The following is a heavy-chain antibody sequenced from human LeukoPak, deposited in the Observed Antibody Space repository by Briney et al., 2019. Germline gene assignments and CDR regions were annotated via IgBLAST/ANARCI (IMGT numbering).Heavy chain of an antibody. CDR2: INHSGST. Sequence: SETLSLTCTVSGGSISSSSYYWGWIRQPPGKGLEWIGEINHSGSTNYNPSLKSRVTISVDTSKNQFSLKLSSVTAADTAIYYCAKVRVDYYESGSYPYWYFDLWGPGSLVTVSS. D-gene: IGHD3-10*01. CDR3: AKVRVDYYESGSYPYWYFDL. J-gene: IGHJ2*01. CDR1: GGSISSSSYY. V-gene: IGHV4-39*07.